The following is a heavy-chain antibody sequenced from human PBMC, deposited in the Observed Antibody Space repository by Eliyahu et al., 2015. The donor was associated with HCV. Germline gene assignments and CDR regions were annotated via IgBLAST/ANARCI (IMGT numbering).Heavy chain of an antibody. CDR3: AKQFERFLEWFVRY. CDR1: GFTFSSYA. J-gene: IGHJ4*02. CDR2: ISGSGGST. Sequence: EVVLLESGGGLVQPGGSLXLSCAASGFTFSSYAMXGVRXAPGXGLEWVSAISGSGGSTXYADSVKGRFTISRDNSKNTLYLQMNSLRAEDTAVYYCAKQFERFLEWFVRYWGQGTLVTVSS. D-gene: IGHD3-3*01. V-gene: IGHV3-23*01.